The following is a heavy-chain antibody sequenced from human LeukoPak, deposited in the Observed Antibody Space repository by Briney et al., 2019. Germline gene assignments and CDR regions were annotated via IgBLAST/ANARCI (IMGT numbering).Heavy chain of an antibody. CDR1: GFTFSSYA. CDR2: ISGSGGST. D-gene: IGHD3-10*01. Sequence: GGSLRLSCAVSGFTFSSYAVSWVRQAPGKGLEWVSAISGSGGSTFYADSVKGRFTISRDNLKNTLYLQMNNLRVEDTAVYYCAKSRWFGDLSDYWGQGTLVTVSS. V-gene: IGHV3-23*01. CDR3: AKSRWFGDLSDY. J-gene: IGHJ4*02.